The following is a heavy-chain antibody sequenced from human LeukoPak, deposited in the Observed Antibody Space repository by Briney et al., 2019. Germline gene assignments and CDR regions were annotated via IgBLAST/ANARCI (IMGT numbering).Heavy chain of an antibody. CDR2: ITGSGTYI. J-gene: IGHJ5*02. CDR3: ARARTGGTWSFDP. V-gene: IGHV3-21*01. D-gene: IGHD2-15*01. CDR1: GFTFSIYS. Sequence: GGSLRLSCAASGFTFSIYSMNWVRQAPGKGLEWVSSITGSGTYIYYVDSVKGRFTISRDNARDSLYLQMDSLRAEDTSVYFCARARTGGTWSFDPWGQGTLVTVSS.